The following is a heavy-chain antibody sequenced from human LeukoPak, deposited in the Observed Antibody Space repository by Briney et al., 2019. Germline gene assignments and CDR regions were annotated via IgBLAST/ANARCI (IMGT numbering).Heavy chain of an antibody. J-gene: IGHJ2*01. CDR1: GFTVSSNY. CDR2: IYSGGST. CDR3: ARVYYYDSSGPRSYWYFDL. V-gene: IGHV3-66*02. Sequence: PGGSLRLSCAASGFTVSSNYMSWVRRAPGKGLEWVSVIYSGGSTYYADSVKGRFTISRDNSKNTLYLQMNSLRAEDTAVYYCARVYYYDSSGPRSYWYFDLWGRGTLVTVSS. D-gene: IGHD3-22*01.